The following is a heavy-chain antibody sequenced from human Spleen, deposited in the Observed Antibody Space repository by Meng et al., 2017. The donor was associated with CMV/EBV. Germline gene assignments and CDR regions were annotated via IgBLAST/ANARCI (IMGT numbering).Heavy chain of an antibody. J-gene: IGHJ4*02. CDR3: ARDPGPYYYDSSGYYYFDY. D-gene: IGHD3-22*01. V-gene: IGHV4-4*07. Sequence: QVQLQGSGPGLVKPSETLSLTCTVSGGSISSYYWSWIRQPAGKGLEWIGRIYTSGSTNYNPSLKSRVTMSVDTSKNQFSLKLSSVTAADTAVYYCARDPGPYYYDSSGYYYFDYWGQGTLVTVSS. CDR1: GGSISSYY. CDR2: IYTSGST.